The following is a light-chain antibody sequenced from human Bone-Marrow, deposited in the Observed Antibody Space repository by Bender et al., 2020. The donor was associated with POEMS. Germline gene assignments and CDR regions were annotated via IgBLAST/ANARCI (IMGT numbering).Light chain of an antibody. CDR1: KSDVGGYNY. CDR2: DVS. Sequence: QSALTQPRSVSGSPGQSVTISCAGTKSDVGGYNYVSWYQQHPGKAPKLMIYDVSKRPSGVPDRFSGSKSGNTASLTVSGLQAEDEGDYYCQSYDSRLNTWVFGGGTRVTVL. J-gene: IGLJ3*02. CDR3: QSYDSRLNTWV. V-gene: IGLV2-11*01.